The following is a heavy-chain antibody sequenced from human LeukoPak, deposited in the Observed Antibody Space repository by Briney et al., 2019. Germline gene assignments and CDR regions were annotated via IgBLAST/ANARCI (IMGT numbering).Heavy chain of an antibody. V-gene: IGHV3-21*01. CDR2: ITSGSSSI. Sequence: GGSLRLSCAASGFTFSSYSINWVRQAPGKGLEWVSSITSGSSSIYYAGSVKGRFTISRDNAKNSLYLQMNSLRAEDTAVYYCARDEGLHMFDYWGQGTLVTVSS. CDR3: ARDEGLHMFDY. J-gene: IGHJ4*02. CDR1: GFTFSSYS.